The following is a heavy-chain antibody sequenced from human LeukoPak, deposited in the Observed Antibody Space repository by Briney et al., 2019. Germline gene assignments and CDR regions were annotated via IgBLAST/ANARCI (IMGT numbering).Heavy chain of an antibody. CDR2: ISGSGGST. D-gene: IGHD3-10*01. J-gene: IGHJ6*02. V-gene: IGHV3-23*01. CDR3: AKDLRRQTRRAIRGSPHFYYYYYGMDV. Sequence: PGGSLRLSCAASGFTFSSYAMSWVRQAPGKGLEWVSAISGSGGSTYYADSVKGRFTISRDNSKNTLYLQMNSLRAEDTAVYYCAKDLRRQTRRAIRGSPHFYYYYYGMDVWGQGTTVTVSS. CDR1: GFTFSSYA.